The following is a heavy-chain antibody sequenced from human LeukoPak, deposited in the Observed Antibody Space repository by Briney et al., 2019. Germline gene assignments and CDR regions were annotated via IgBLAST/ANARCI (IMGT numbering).Heavy chain of an antibody. J-gene: IGHJ4*02. CDR1: GFTFSSYA. Sequence: HPGRSLRLSCAASGFTFSSYAMHWVRQAPGKGLEWVAVISYDGSNKYYTDSVKGRFTISRDNSKNTLYLQMNSLRAEDRAVYYCAGDSDSSGWYEGMEYWGQGTLVTVSS. CDR2: ISYDGSNK. CDR3: AGDSDSSGWYEGMEY. D-gene: IGHD6-19*01. V-gene: IGHV3-30-3*01.